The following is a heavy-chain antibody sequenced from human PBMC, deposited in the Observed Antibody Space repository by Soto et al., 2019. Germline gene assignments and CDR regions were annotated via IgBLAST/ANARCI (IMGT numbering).Heavy chain of an antibody. D-gene: IGHD3-16*01. CDR2: INSRATTI. CDR1: GFILSEYY. J-gene: IGHJ4*02. CDR3: ARDRFGLFDY. V-gene: IGHV3-11*01. Sequence: GGSLRLSCTASGFILSEYYMSWIRQAPGKGLEWISSINSRATTIHYADSVKGRFTISRDNAKNLLSLQMNSLRAEDTAVYYCARDRFGLFDYWGQGALVTVSS.